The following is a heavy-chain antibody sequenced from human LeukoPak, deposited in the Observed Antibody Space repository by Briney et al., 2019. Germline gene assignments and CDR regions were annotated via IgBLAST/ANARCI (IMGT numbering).Heavy chain of an antibody. CDR1: GFTFSNYA. CDR2: ISYAGSNK. D-gene: IGHD5-18*01. CDR3: ARGPERTKNSYGHWGFDY. Sequence: GRSLRLSCAASGFTFSNYAMHWVRQAPGKGLEWVAFISYAGSNKYYADSVKGRFTISRDNSKNTLYLQMNSLRAEDTAVYYCARGPERTKNSYGHWGFDYWGQGTLVTVSS. J-gene: IGHJ4*02. V-gene: IGHV3-30-3*01.